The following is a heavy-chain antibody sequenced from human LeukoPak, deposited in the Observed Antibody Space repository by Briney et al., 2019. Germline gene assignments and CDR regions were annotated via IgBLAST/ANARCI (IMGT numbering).Heavy chain of an antibody. Sequence: ASVKVSRKASGYTFTAYSIHWVRQAPGQGLEWMGWINRNSGDTNSAQKSQGRVTMTRDTSINTAYMELSRLRSDDTAVYYCARGAAYYDILTGYRAGGSDAFDIWGQGTMVTVSS. CDR1: GYTFTAYS. V-gene: IGHV1-2*02. J-gene: IGHJ3*02. D-gene: IGHD3-9*01. CDR3: ARGAAYYDILTGYRAGGSDAFDI. CDR2: INRNSGDT.